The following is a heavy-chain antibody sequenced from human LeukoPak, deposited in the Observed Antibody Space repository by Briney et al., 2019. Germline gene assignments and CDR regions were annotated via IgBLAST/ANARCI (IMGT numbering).Heavy chain of an antibody. CDR2: ISYDGSNK. Sequence: GGSLRLSCAASGFTFSSYGMHWVRQAPGKGLEWVAVISYDGSNKYYADSVKGRFTISRDNSKNTLYLQMNSLRAEDTALYYCAKEDPTRYFDLWGRGTLVTVSS. V-gene: IGHV3-30*18. CDR1: GFTFSSYG. CDR3: AKEDPTRYFDL. J-gene: IGHJ2*01.